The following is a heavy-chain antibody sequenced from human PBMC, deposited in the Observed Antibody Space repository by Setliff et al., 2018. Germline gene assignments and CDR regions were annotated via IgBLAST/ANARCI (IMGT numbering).Heavy chain of an antibody. D-gene: IGHD3-3*01. Sequence: SETLSLTCTVYGGSFSDYYWGRIRQSPGKRPEWIAEINQSGNTNYNPSLNSRVSASVDTPTNQFSLKVFSVTAADTAVYYCRFWSSYYKNDYWAQGTLVTVS. CDR3: RFWSSYYKNDY. CDR1: GGSFSDYY. J-gene: IGHJ4*02. CDR2: INQSGNT. V-gene: IGHV4-34*01.